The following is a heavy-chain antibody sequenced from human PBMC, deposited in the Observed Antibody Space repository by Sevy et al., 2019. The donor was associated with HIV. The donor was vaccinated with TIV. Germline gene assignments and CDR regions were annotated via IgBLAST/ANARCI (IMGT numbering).Heavy chain of an antibody. J-gene: IGHJ4*02. CDR3: ARAYCSGGRCYSLAY. CDR1: GYLFTSYR. V-gene: IGHV1-18*01. CDR2: ISPQHGDT. D-gene: IGHD2-15*01. Sequence: ASVKVSCKASGYLFTSYRITWVRQAHGKRLELVGWISPQHGDTNYAQRVQDRVTMITDTSTTTAYMELRSLTSDDSAVYYCARAYCSGGRCYSLAYWGQGTLVTVSS.